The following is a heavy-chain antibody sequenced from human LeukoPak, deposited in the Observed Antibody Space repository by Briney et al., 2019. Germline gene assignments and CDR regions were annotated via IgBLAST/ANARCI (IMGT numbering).Heavy chain of an antibody. J-gene: IGHJ4*02. CDR2: IIPIFGTA. D-gene: IGHD6-19*01. CDR3: AMEHSSGWYGVDY. CDR1: GGTFSSYA. Sequence: GASVKVSCKASGGTFSSYAISWVRQAPGQGLEWMGGIIPIFGTANYAQKFQGRVTITADKSTSTAYMELSSLRPEDTAVYYCAMEHSSGWYGVDYWGQGTLVTVSS. V-gene: IGHV1-69*06.